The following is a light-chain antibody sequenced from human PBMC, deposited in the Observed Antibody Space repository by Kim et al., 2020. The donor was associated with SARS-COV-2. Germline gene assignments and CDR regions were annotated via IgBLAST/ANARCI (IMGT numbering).Light chain of an antibody. CDR3: NSRDSSGDRVL. CDR2: TRN. V-gene: IGLV3-19*01. CDR1: SLRSYY. J-gene: IGLJ2*01. Sequence: ALGQTVTIKCQGESLRSYYAGWYQQKPAQAPVLVIYTRNNRPSGIPDRFSGSTSGNTASLTITGAQAEDEADYFCNSRDSSGDRVLFGGGTRSPS.